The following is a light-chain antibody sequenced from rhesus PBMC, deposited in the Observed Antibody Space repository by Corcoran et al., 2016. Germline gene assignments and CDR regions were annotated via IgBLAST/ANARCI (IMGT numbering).Light chain of an antibody. J-gene: IGKJ4*01. CDR3: QQYNSAPLT. V-gene: IGKV1-21*01. Sequence: DIQMTQSPSSLSASVGDRVTITCQASQGISSWLAWYQQTPGKAPKVLIYKASRLQSGVPSRFSGSGSGTDFTLTISSLQPEDFASYFCQQYNSAPLTFGGGTKVEIK. CDR2: KAS. CDR1: QGISSW.